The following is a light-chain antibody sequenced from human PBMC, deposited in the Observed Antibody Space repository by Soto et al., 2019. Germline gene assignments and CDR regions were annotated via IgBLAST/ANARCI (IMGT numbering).Light chain of an antibody. CDR1: QSIGGY. V-gene: IGKV1-39*01. CDR2: AAS. Sequence: DIQMTQSPSSLSASVGDRVTITCRASQSIGGYLTWYQQLPGKAPKLLIYAASSLQSGVPSTFSGSGSGTDFTLTISSLQPEDFATYYCQQSYSPPPITFGQGTRLEIK. CDR3: QQSYSPPPIT. J-gene: IGKJ5*01.